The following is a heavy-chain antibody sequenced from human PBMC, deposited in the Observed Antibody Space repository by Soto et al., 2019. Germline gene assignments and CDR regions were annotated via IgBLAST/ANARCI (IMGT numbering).Heavy chain of an antibody. J-gene: IGHJ4*02. CDR3: TSSYSTSSSPDY. CDR2: VYHSGST. Sequence: SETLSLTCSVSGGSMRDYYWNWIRQPPGRGLEWIGYVYHSGSTNYNPSLKSRVSMSVDVSRNHFSLTLHSVTAADTAVYFCTSSYSTSSSPDYWGQGTLVTVSS. CDR1: GGSMRDYY. V-gene: IGHV4-59*01. D-gene: IGHD6-6*01.